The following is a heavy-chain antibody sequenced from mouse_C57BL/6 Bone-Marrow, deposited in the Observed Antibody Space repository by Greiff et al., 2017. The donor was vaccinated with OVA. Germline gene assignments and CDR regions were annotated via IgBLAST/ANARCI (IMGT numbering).Heavy chain of an antibody. V-gene: IGHV1-69*01. CDR1: GYTFTSYW. Sequence: QVQLQQPGAELVIPGASVKLSCKASGYTFTSYWMHWVKQRPGQGLEWIGEIDPSDSYTNYNQKFKGKSTLTVDKSSSTAYMQLSSLTSEDTAVYYCTTRITTVVATDYWGQGTTLTVSS. CDR2: IDPSDSYT. CDR3: TTRITTVVATDY. J-gene: IGHJ2*01. D-gene: IGHD1-1*01.